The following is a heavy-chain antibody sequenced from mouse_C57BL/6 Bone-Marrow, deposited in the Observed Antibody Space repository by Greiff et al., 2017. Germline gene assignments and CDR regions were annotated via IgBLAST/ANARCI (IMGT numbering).Heavy chain of an antibody. CDR1: GYPITSGYY. D-gene: IGHD2-10*01. J-gene: IGHJ1*03. V-gene: IGHV3-6*01. CDR2: ISYDVTN. Sequence: EVQRVGSGPGLVKPSRSLPLTCPFTGYPITSGYYWNWIRQFPGNKLEWMAYISYDVTNNNNPSLKNRISITRDTSKNQFFLKLNSVTTEDTATDYCARDPYYGWYFDVWGTGTTVTVSS. CDR3: ARDPYYGWYFDV.